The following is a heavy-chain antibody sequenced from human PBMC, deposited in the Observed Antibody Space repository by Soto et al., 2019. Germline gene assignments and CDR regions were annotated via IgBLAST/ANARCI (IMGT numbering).Heavy chain of an antibody. J-gene: IGHJ4*02. V-gene: IGHV4-59*01. CDR1: GFTIRGYY. D-gene: IGHD6-13*01. Sequence: SETLYLTCNVSGFTIRGYYLNWIRQPPGKTLEWIGSIYYTGGTNYNPSLKSRVTISVDTSKNHFSLKFNSLTAADTAVYYCASGTLSTIAAPDSWGQGTLVTVYS. CDR2: IYYTGGT. CDR3: ASGTLSTIAAPDS.